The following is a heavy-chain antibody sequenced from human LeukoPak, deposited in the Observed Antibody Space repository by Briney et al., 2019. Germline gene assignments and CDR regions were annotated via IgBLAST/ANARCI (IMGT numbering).Heavy chain of an antibody. J-gene: IGHJ4*02. V-gene: IGHV3-7*01. CDR2: ITYDGSEK. Sequence: GGSLRLSCAASGFTSSSVWMRWVRQAPGKGLEWVANITYDGSEKYYVDSVKGRFTISRDNAKNSLYLQMNSLRAEDTAVYYCARDRARYCSSTSCRYFDYWGQGTLVTVSS. CDR1: GFTSSSVW. CDR3: ARDRARYCSSTSCRYFDY. D-gene: IGHD2-2*01.